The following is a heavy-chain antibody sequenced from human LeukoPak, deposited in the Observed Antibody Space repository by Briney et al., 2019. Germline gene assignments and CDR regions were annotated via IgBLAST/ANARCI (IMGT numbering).Heavy chain of an antibody. CDR3: AREIPGRVQLWLRYLGY. V-gene: IGHV3-66*01. CDR2: IYSGGST. CDR1: GFTVSSNY. D-gene: IGHD5-18*01. Sequence: PGGSLRLSWAASGFTVSSNYMSWVRQAPGKGLEWVSVIYSGGSTYYADSVKGRFTISRDNSKNTLYLQMNSLRAEDTAVYYCAREIPGRVQLWLRYLGYWGQGTLVTVSS. J-gene: IGHJ4*02.